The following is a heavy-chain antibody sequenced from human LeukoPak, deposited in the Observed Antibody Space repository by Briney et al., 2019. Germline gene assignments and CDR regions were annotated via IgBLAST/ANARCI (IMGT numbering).Heavy chain of an antibody. V-gene: IGHV4-59*01. CDR2: IYYSGST. CDR1: GGSISSYY. J-gene: IGHJ4*02. CDR3: AKNTGPYAYYFDY. Sequence: SETLSLTCTVSGGSISSYYWSWIRQPPGKGLEWIGYIYYSGSTNYNPSLKSRVTISVDTSKNQFSLKLSSVTAADTAVYYCAKNTGPYAYYFDYWGQGTLVTVSS. D-gene: IGHD2-2*01.